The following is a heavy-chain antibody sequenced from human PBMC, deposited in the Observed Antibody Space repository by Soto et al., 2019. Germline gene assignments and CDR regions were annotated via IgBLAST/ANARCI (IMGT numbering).Heavy chain of an antibody. V-gene: IGHV3-30*18. CDR3: AKEWGYSSSLTIFDY. J-gene: IGHJ4*02. Sequence: PGGSLRLSCAASGFTFSSYGMHWVRQAPGKGLEWVAVISYDGSNKYYADSVKGRFTIPRDNSKNTLYLQMNSLRAEDTAVYYCAKEWGYSSSLTIFDYWGQGTLVTVSS. D-gene: IGHD6-13*01. CDR2: ISYDGSNK. CDR1: GFTFSSYG.